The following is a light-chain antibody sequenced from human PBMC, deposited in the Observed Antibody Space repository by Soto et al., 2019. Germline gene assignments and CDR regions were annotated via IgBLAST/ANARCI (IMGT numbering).Light chain of an antibody. CDR2: GAS. V-gene: IGKV3-15*01. Sequence: EIVMTQSPATLSVSPGERATLTCRASQSVNSNLAWYQHKPGQAPRLLIFGASTRATGVPARFSGSGSGAEFTLTISSLQSEDFAVYYCQQYNSWPLGTFGPGTKVDIK. J-gene: IGKJ3*01. CDR1: QSVNSN. CDR3: QQYNSWPLGT.